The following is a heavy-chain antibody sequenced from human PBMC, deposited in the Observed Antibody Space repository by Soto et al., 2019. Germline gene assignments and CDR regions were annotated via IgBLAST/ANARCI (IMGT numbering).Heavy chain of an antibody. CDR3: ARRGDSGYEYFDY. CDR1: VYSFASYW. J-gene: IGHJ4*02. D-gene: IGHD5-12*01. CDR2: IYPGDSDT. Sequence: ESLKISGKGSVYSFASYWKGWVRQMPGKGLEWMGIIYPGDSDTRYSPSFQGQVTISADKSIGTAYLQWSSLKASDTAMYYCARRGDSGYEYFDYWGQGTQVTVSS. V-gene: IGHV5-51*01.